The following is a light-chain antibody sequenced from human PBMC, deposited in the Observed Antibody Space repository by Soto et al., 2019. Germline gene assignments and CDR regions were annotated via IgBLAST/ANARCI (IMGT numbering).Light chain of an antibody. V-gene: IGKV1-12*01. CDR3: QQCHNWPLT. CDR2: VTS. CDR1: QGLSGS. J-gene: IGKJ5*01. Sequence: DIQMTQSPSSVSASVGDRVTITCRATQGLSGSLAWYPQKPGKAPKLLISVTSRLQSGVPSRFRGSASVTDFTLTIDSLQPEDLAAYYCQQCHNWPLTFGQGTRLEIK.